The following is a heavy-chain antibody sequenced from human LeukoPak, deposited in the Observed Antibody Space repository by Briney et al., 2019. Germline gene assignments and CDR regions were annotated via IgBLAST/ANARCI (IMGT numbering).Heavy chain of an antibody. D-gene: IGHD2-15*01. CDR1: GGSFSGYY. CDR2: INHSGST. CDR3: ARVVVAATAWFDP. V-gene: IGHV4-34*01. J-gene: IGHJ5*02. Sequence: SETLSLTCAVYGGSFSGYYWSCIRQPPGKGLEWIGEINHSGSTNYNPSLKSRVTISVDTSKNQFSLKLSSVTAADTAVYYCARVVVAATAWFDPWGQGTLVTVSS.